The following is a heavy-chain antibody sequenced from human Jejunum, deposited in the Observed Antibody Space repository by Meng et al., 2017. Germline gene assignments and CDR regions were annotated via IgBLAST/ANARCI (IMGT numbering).Heavy chain of an antibody. D-gene: IGHD1-14*01. Sequence: GSLRLSCIVSNGSMTDYYWSWVRQPPGKGLEWIGYIYSSGSTKYNPSLESRVTISVDTSKNQFSLKLDSVTAADTAVYYCARARSLTIWGQGTLVTVSS. CDR2: IYSSGST. CDR3: ARARSLTI. V-gene: IGHV4-59*01. CDR1: NGSMTDYY. J-gene: IGHJ4*02.